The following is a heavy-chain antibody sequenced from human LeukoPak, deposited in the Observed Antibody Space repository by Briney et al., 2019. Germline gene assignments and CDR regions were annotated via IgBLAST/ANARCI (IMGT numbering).Heavy chain of an antibody. CDR2: VSSHGNDG. J-gene: IGHJ4*02. CDR3: TRDAYNFNDFDY. Sequence: GGSLRLSCAASGFIFSSYEMNWVRQAPGKGLEWVAVVSSHGNDGYYADSVKGRFTISRDNSKNTLYLQIDSLRAEDTAIYYCTRDAYNFNDFDYWGQGTLVTVSS. V-gene: IGHV3-30*04. CDR1: GFIFSSYE. D-gene: IGHD5-24*01.